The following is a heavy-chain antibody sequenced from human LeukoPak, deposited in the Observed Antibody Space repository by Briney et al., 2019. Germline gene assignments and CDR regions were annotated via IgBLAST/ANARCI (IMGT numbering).Heavy chain of an antibody. CDR3: ARHRGRDGSSYHFDY. V-gene: IGHV5-10-1*01. CDR1: GYSFTSYW. D-gene: IGHD6-6*01. J-gene: IGHJ4*02. CDR2: IDPSDSYT. Sequence: GESLKISCKGSGYSFTSYWISWVRQMPGKGLEWMGRIDPSDSYTNYSPSFQGHVTISADKSISTAYLQWSSLKASDTAMFYCARHRGRDGSSYHFDYWGQGTLVSVSS.